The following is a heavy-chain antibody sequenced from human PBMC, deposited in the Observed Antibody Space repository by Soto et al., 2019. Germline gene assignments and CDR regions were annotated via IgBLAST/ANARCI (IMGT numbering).Heavy chain of an antibody. V-gene: IGHV3-15*01. CDR2: IKSKTDGGTT. J-gene: IGHJ6*02. CDR1: GFTFSNAW. Sequence: PGGSLRLSCAASGFTFSNAWMSWVRQAPGKGLEWVGRIKSKTDGGTTDYAAPVKGRFTISRDDSKNTLYLQMNSLKTEDTAVYYCTTEESPDYYYYSMDVWGQGTTVTVSS. CDR3: TTEESPDYYYYSMDV.